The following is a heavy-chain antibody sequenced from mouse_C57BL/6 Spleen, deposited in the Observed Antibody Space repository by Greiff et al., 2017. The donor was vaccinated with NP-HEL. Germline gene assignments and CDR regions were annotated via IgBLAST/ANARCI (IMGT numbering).Heavy chain of an antibody. V-gene: IGHV1-82*01. CDR3: ARLVTTVVATDY. CDR1: GYAFSSSW. Sequence: QVQLQQSGPELVKPGASVKISCKASGYAFSSSWMNWVKQRPGKGLEWIGRIYPGDGDTNYNGKFKGKATLTADKSSSTAYMQLSSLTSEDSAVYFFARLVTTVVATDYWGQGTTLTVSS. J-gene: IGHJ2*01. D-gene: IGHD1-1*01. CDR2: IYPGDGDT.